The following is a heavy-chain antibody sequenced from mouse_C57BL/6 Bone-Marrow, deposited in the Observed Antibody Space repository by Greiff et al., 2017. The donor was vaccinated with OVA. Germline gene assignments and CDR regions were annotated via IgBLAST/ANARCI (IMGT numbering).Heavy chain of an antibody. CDR1: GFSFNTYA. CDR2: IRSKSNNYAT. J-gene: IGHJ4*01. D-gene: IGHD2-10*01. V-gene: IGHV10-1*01. Sequence: EVQGVESGGGLVQPKGSLKLSCAASGFSFNTYAMNWVRQAPGKGLEWVARIRSKSNNYATYYAVSVKDRFTISRNESERMLYLQMNNLRTEDTAMYYCLRHESLLYAMDYWGQGTSVTVSS. CDR3: LRHESLLYAMDY.